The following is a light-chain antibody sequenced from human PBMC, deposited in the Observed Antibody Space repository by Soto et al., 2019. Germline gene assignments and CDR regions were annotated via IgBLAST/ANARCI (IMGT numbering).Light chain of an antibody. CDR3: QQYGSSGT. J-gene: IGKJ1*01. CDR1: QSVSNHY. V-gene: IGKV3-20*01. Sequence: EIVFTQSPGTLSLSPGERATLSCRARQSVSNHYLAWYQQKPGQAPRLLIYGASNRATGIPDRFSGSGSGTDFTLTISRLEPEDFAVYYCQQYGSSGTFGQGTRWIS. CDR2: GAS.